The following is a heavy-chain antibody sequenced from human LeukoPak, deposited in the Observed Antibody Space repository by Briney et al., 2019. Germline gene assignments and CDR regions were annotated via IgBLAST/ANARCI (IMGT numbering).Heavy chain of an antibody. D-gene: IGHD6-19*01. CDR1: GASISSYY. Sequence: SETLSLTCTVSGASISSYYWSWIRQPPGKGLEWIGEINHSGSTNYNPSLKSRVTISVDTSKNQFSLKLSSATAADTAVYYCAREQWLVRGWFDPWGQGTLVTVSS. CDR3: AREQWLVRGWFDP. J-gene: IGHJ5*02. V-gene: IGHV4-34*01. CDR2: INHSGST.